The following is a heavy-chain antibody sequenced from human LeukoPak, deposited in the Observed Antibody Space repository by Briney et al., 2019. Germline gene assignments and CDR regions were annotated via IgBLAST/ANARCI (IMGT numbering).Heavy chain of an antibody. D-gene: IGHD3-22*01. Sequence: SETLSLTCTVSGGSISSSSYYWGWIRQPPGKGLEWIGYIYYSGSTNYNPSLKSRVTISVDTSKNQFSLKLSSVTAADTAVYYCARGPWLGLDYWGQGTLVTVSS. CDR2: IYYSGST. V-gene: IGHV4-61*05. CDR3: ARGPWLGLDY. J-gene: IGHJ4*02. CDR1: GGSISSSSYY.